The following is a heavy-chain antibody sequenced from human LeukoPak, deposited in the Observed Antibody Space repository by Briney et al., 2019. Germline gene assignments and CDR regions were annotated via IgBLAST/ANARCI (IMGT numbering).Heavy chain of an antibody. Sequence: SETLSLTCAVSGGSISSYYWNWIRQPPGKGLEWIGYIYYSGSTNYNPSLKSRVTISIYTSKTQLSLQLSSVTAADTAIYYCATDVRGLVPYYFDLWGQGTLVTVSS. J-gene: IGHJ4*02. CDR1: GGSISSYY. V-gene: IGHV4-59*01. D-gene: IGHD3-10*02. CDR3: ATDVRGLVPYYFDL. CDR2: IYYSGST.